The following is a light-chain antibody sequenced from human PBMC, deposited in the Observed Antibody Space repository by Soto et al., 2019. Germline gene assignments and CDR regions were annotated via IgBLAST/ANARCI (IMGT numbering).Light chain of an antibody. Sequence: QSALTQPPSVSGSPGQSITISCTGTSSDVGGYNYVSWYQQHPGKAPKLMIYEVSNRPSGVSNRFSGSKSGNTASLTISGLQAEDEADYYCSSYTTSSTLPGVFGGGTKLTVL. J-gene: IGLJ2*01. CDR2: EVS. CDR1: SSDVGGYNY. CDR3: SSYTTSSTLPGV. V-gene: IGLV2-14*01.